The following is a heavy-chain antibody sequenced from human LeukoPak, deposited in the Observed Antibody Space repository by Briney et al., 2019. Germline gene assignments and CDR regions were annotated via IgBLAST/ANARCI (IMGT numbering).Heavy chain of an antibody. CDR2: ISGSGGST. J-gene: IGHJ6*03. CDR1: GFTFSSYG. V-gene: IGHV3-23*01. D-gene: IGHD2-2*01. Sequence: PGGTLRLSCAASGFTFSSYGMSWVRQAPGKGLEWVSAISGSGGSTYYADSVKGRFTISRDNSKNTLYLQMNSLRAEDTAVYYCAKIRYAGFDYYYYMDVWGKGTTVTISS. CDR3: AKIRYAGFDYYYYMDV.